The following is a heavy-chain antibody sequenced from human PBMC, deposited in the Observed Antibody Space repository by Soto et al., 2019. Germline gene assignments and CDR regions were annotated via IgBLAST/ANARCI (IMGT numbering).Heavy chain of an antibody. CDR3: AVRYYGSGSYYRYYYGMDV. CDR2: IYYSGST. Sequence: LTCNVSGGPPRSGGFSRSWIPPHPRKGLEWIGYIYYSGSTYYNPSLKSRVTISVDTSKNQFSLKLSSVTAADTAVYYCAVRYYGSGSYYRYYYGMDVWGQGTTVTVSS. D-gene: IGHD3-10*01. J-gene: IGHJ6*02. CDR1: GGPPRSGGFS. V-gene: IGHV4-31*02.